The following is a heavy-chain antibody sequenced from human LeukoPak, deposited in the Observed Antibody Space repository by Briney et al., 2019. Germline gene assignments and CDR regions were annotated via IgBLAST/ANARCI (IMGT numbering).Heavy chain of an antibody. D-gene: IGHD3-10*01. V-gene: IGHV4-39*07. CDR1: GGSISSSSYY. Sequence: PSETLSLTCTVSGGSISSSSYYWGWIRQPPGKGLEWIGSIYYSGSTYYNPSLKSRVTISVDTSKNQFSLKLSSVTAADTAVYYCARPSSGADFDYWGQGTLVTVSS. J-gene: IGHJ4*02. CDR2: IYYSGST. CDR3: ARPSSGADFDY.